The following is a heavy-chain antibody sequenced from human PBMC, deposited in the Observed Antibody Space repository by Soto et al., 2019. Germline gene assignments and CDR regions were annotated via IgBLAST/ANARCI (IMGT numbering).Heavy chain of an antibody. D-gene: IGHD3-10*01. CDR2: ISYDGSNK. V-gene: IGHV3-30-3*01. CDR3: ASCSVRFGELLSSLWPMDV. Sequence: PGGSLRLSCAASGFTFSSYAMHWVRQAPGKGLEWVAVISYDGSNKYYADSVKGRFTISRDNSKNTLYLQMNSLRAEDTAVYYCASCSVRFGELLSSLWPMDVWGQGTTVTVSS. J-gene: IGHJ6*02. CDR1: GFTFSSYA.